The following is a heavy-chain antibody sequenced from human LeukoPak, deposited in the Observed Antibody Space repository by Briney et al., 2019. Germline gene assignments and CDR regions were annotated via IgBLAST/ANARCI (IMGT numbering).Heavy chain of an antibody. CDR1: GGSISSYY. CDR2: MYQTGST. D-gene: IGHD3-22*01. Sequence: PSETLSLTCTVSGGSISSYYWSWIRQPPGKGLEWIASMYQTGSTYYNPSLKSRVTISVDTSKNQFSLKLNSVTAADTAVYYCARGGSGYLNWFDPWGQGTLVTVSS. CDR3: ARGGSGYLNWFDP. J-gene: IGHJ5*02. V-gene: IGHV4-59*08.